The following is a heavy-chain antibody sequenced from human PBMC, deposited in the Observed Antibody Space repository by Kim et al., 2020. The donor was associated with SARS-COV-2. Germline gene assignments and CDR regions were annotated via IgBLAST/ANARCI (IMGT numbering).Heavy chain of an antibody. D-gene: IGHD1-1*01. J-gene: IGHJ4*02. CDR2: LNSDGSIR. Sequence: GGSLRLSCAASGFTFRSYWIHWVRQPPGKGLVWVSRLNSDGSIRSYADSVKGRFTISRDNAKNMVYLQMNSLRAEDTGVYYCARAALPSGTKKDFWGQGTLVTVSS. CDR3: ARAALPSGTKKDF. CDR1: GFTFRSYW. V-gene: IGHV3-74*01.